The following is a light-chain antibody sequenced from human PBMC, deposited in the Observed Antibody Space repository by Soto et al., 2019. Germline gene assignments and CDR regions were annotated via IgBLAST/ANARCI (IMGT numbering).Light chain of an antibody. J-gene: IGKJ2*01. CDR1: QAISNS. CDR3: QKYHSHPFT. V-gene: IGKV1-27*01. CDR2: AAS. Sequence: DIQMTQSPSSLSASVGDTVTITCRASQAISNSLAWYQQKPGRVPELLIFAASTLQSGVPSRFSGSGSGTDFTLTISSLQPEDVAVYYCQKYHSHPFTFGQGTKLEIK.